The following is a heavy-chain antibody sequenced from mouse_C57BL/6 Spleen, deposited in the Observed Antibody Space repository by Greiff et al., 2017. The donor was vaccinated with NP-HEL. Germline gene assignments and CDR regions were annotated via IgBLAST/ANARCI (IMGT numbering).Heavy chain of an antibody. CDR1: GYTFTSYW. V-gene: IGHV1-69*01. CDR3: ARGGGSSPDY. CDR2: IDPSDSYT. Sequence: HVQLPPPCASLVLPWSSVKLSCKASGYTFTSYWMHWVKQRPGQGLEWIGEIDPSDSYTNYNQKFKGKSTLTVDKSSSTAYMQLSSLTSEDSAVYYCARGGGSSPDYWGQGTTLTVSS. J-gene: IGHJ2*01. D-gene: IGHD1-1*01.